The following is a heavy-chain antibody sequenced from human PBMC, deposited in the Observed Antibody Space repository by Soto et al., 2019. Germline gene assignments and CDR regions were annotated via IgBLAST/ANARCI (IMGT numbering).Heavy chain of an antibody. V-gene: IGHV4-31*01. CDR2: IHYSGST. CDR3: ASARYNWNYRPASGFDY. Sequence: QVQLQESGPGLVKPSQTLSLTCTVSGVSISSGGYYWSWIRQHPGKGLEWIGYIHYSGSTYYNPSLKSPVTISVGTSKNQFSLKLSSVTAADTAVYYCASARYNWNYRPASGFDYWGQGTLVTVSS. J-gene: IGHJ4*02. D-gene: IGHD1-7*01. CDR1: GVSISSGGYY.